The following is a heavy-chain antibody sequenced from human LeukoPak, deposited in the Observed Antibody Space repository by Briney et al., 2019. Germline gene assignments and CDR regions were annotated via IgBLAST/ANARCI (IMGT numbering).Heavy chain of an antibody. CDR1: GFTFSSYW. CDR2: IKQDGSEK. J-gene: IGHJ4*02. Sequence: GGSLTLSCAASGFTFSSYWMSWVRQAPGKGLEWVANIKQDGSEKYYVDSVKGRFTISRDNAKHSLYMQMNSLRAEDTAVYYWARDLVHNYDYVWGSYRTDLFDSWGQGTLVTVSS. CDR3: ARDLVHNYDYVWGSYRTDLFDS. V-gene: IGHV3-7*03. D-gene: IGHD3-16*02.